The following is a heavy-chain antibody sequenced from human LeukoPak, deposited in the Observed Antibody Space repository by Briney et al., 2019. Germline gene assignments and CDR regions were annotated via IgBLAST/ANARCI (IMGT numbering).Heavy chain of an antibody. Sequence: GGSLRLSCAASGFTFSIFAMHRVRQAPGKGLEWLALISYDGSNKYYADSVKGRFTISRDNSKNTLYLQMNSLRPEDTAVYYCAREGDESLYYFDYWGQGTLVTVSS. V-gene: IGHV3-30-3*01. J-gene: IGHJ4*02. CDR3: AREGDESLYYFDY. CDR2: ISYDGSNK. D-gene: IGHD3-16*01. CDR1: GFTFSIFA.